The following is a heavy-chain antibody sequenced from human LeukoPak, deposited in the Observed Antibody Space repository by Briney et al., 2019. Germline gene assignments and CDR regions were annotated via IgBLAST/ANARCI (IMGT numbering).Heavy chain of an antibody. CDR2: IYHSGST. V-gene: IGHV4-4*02. D-gene: IGHD3-22*01. J-gene: IGHJ4*02. Sequence: PSETLSLTCAVSGDSISSSNWWSWVRQPPGKGLEWIGEIYHSGSTNYNPSLKSRVTISVDTSKNQFSLKLSSVTAADTAVYYCASGYYPPSGYWGQGTLVTVSS. CDR3: ASGYYPPSGY. CDR1: GDSISSSNW.